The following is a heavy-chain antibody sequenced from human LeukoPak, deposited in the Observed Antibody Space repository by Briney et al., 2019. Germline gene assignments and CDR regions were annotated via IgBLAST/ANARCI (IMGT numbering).Heavy chain of an antibody. CDR2: IYYSGST. CDR3: AGGGRYCSSTSCYAVRSYNWFDP. Sequence: SETLSLTCTVSGGSISSGSYYWRWLRQPPGKGLEWIGYIYYSGSTNYNPSLKSPVTISVDTSKNQFSLKLSSVTAAATAVYYCAGGGRYCSSTSCYAVRSYNWFDPWGQGTLVTVSS. V-gene: IGHV4-61*01. D-gene: IGHD2-2*01. J-gene: IGHJ5*02. CDR1: GGSISSGSYY.